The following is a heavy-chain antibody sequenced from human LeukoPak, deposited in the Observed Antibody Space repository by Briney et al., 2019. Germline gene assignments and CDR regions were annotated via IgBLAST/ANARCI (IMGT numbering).Heavy chain of an antibody. D-gene: IGHD3-22*01. J-gene: IGHJ4*02. Sequence: PGGSLRLSCAASGFTFSSYGMRWVRQAPGKGLEWVAFIRYDGSNKYYADSVKGRFTISRDNSKNTLYLQMNSLRAEDTAVYYCAKGQRDSSPGWGQGTLVTVSS. CDR3: AKGQRDSSPG. V-gene: IGHV3-30*02. CDR1: GFTFSSYG. CDR2: IRYDGSNK.